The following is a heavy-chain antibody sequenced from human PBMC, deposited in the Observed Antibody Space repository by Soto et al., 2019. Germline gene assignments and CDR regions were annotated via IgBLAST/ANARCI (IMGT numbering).Heavy chain of an antibody. V-gene: IGHV4-34*01. CDR3: ARGPRPRYCSGGSCYFWYFDL. Sequence: QVQLQQWGAGLLKPSETLSLTCAVYGGSFSGYYWSWIRQPPGKGLEWIGEINHSGSTNYNPSLKSRVTISVDTSKNQFSLKLSSVTAADTAVYYCARGPRPRYCSGGSCYFWYFDLWGRGTLVTVSS. CDR1: GGSFSGYY. D-gene: IGHD2-15*01. CDR2: INHSGST. J-gene: IGHJ2*01.